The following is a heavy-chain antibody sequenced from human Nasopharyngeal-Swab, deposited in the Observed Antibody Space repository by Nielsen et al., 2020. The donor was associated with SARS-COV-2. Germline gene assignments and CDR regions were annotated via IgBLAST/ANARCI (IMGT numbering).Heavy chain of an antibody. CDR1: GFTFSSSG. D-gene: IGHD4-17*01. CDR2: ISYDGSNK. Sequence: GESLKISCAASGFTFSSSGMHWVRQAPGKGLEWVAVISYDGSNKYYADSVKGRFTISRDNSKNTLYLQMNSLRAEDTAVYYCAKGDSYGDYSADYWGQGTLVTVSS. CDR3: AKGDSYGDYSADY. V-gene: IGHV3-30*18. J-gene: IGHJ4*02.